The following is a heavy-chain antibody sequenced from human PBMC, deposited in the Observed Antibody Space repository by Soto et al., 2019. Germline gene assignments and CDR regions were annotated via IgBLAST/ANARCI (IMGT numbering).Heavy chain of an antibody. CDR3: ARQLMSYGMDV. CDR2: IYPGDSET. Sequence: GESLKISCKGSGYSFTNYWIGWVRQMPGKGLEWMGIIYPGDSETRYNPSFQGQVTISADRSISTAYLQWSRLWASDTAMYYCARQLMSYGMDVCGQGTTVTVSS. D-gene: IGHD3-10*02. CDR1: GYSFTNYW. V-gene: IGHV5-51*01. J-gene: IGHJ6*02.